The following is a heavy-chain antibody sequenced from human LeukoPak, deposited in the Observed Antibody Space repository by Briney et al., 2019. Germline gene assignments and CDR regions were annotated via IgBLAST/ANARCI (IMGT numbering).Heavy chain of an antibody. J-gene: IGHJ4*02. V-gene: IGHV4-61*10. Sequence: SETLSLTCTVSGGSISSGSYYWSWIRQPAGKGLEWIGEINHSGSTNYNPSLKSRVTISVDTSKNQFSLKLSSVTAADTAVYYCARDHRGFDYWGQGTLVTVSS. CDR1: GGSISSGSYY. CDR2: INHSGST. D-gene: IGHD1-14*01. CDR3: ARDHRGFDY.